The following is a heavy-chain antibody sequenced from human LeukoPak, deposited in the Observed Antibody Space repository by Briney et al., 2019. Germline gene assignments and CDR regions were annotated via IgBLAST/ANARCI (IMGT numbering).Heavy chain of an antibody. J-gene: IGHJ3*02. CDR2: INPNSGGT. CDR1: GYTFTGYY. Sequence: ASVKVSCKASGYTFTGYYMHWVRQAPGQGLEWMGWINPNSGGTNYAQKFQGRVTMTRDTSISTAYMELSRLRSDDTAVYCCARLGPPEYSSSWYLAFDIWGQGTMVTVSS. CDR3: ARLGPPEYSSSWYLAFDI. V-gene: IGHV1-2*02. D-gene: IGHD6-13*01.